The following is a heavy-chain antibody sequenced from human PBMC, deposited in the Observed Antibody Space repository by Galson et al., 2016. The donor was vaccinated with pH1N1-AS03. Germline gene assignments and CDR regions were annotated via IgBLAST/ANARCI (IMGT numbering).Heavy chain of an antibody. J-gene: IGHJ4*02. Sequence: SLRLSCAASGFTFSGYGMHWVRQAPGKGLEWVAVIWYDGSNKYYADSVKGRFTISRDNSKNTLYLQMNSLRAEDTAVYYCAREALPDYYHSSGHIDYWGQGTLVTVSS. CDR2: IWYDGSNK. D-gene: IGHD3-22*01. V-gene: IGHV3-33*01. CDR1: GFTFSGYG. CDR3: AREALPDYYHSSGHIDY.